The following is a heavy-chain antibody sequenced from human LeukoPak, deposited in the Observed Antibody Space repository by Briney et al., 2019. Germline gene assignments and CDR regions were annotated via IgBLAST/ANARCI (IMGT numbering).Heavy chain of an antibody. V-gene: IGHV4-59*01. D-gene: IGHD6-6*01. Sequence: SETLSLTCTVSGGSISSYYWSWIRQPPGKGLEWIGYIYYSGSTNYNPSLKSRVTISVDTSKNQFSLKLSSVTAADTAVYYCARVVAARSHYYYGMDVWGQGTTVTVSS. J-gene: IGHJ6*02. CDR2: IYYSGST. CDR1: GGSISSYY. CDR3: ARVVAARSHYYYGMDV.